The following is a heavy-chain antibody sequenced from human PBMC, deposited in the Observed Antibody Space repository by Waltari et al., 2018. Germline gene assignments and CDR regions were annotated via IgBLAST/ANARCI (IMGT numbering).Heavy chain of an antibody. Sequence: QVQLVQSGTEVKKPGASVKVSCKASGYTFSNYGVRWVRQAPGQGLEWVGWIAAYNGNTPSAPKLQGRVTMTTDTSTTTAYLELRSLTSDDTAVYYCARVFDSSQYYYGSDYWGQGTLVTVSS. D-gene: IGHD3-22*01. J-gene: IGHJ4*02. CDR2: IAAYNGNT. CDR3: ARVFDSSQYYYGSDY. V-gene: IGHV1-18*01. CDR1: GYTFSNYG.